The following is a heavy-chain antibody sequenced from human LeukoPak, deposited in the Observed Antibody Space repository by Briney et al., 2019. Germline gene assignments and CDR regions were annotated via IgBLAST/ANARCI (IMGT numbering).Heavy chain of an antibody. CDR2: ISGSGGGT. Sequence: QTGGSLTLSCAASGFTFNTYAMSWVRQAPGEGLEWVSVISGSGGGTHYADSVKGRFTISRDNSKNTLYLQMNSLRAEDTAVYYCAKCLNYSGSGPNDYWGQGTLVTVSS. D-gene: IGHD3-10*01. CDR1: GFTFNTYA. CDR3: AKCLNYSGSGPNDY. J-gene: IGHJ4*02. V-gene: IGHV3-23*01.